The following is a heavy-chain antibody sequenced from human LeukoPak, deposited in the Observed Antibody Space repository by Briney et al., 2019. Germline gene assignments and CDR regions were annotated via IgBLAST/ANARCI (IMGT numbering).Heavy chain of an antibody. D-gene: IGHD6-13*01. V-gene: IGHV4-4*09. J-gene: IGHJ4*02. CDR2: IYTSGST. Sequence: ASETLSLTCTVSGGSISSYYWSWIRQPPGKGLEWIGYIYTSGSTNYNPSLKSRVTISVDTSRNQFSLKLSSVTAADTAVYYCASGDSSHPWHYWGQGTLVTVSS. CDR3: ASGDSSHPWHY. CDR1: GGSISSYY.